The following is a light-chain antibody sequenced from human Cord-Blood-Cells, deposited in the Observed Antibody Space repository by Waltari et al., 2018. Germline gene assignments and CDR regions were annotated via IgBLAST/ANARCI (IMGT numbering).Light chain of an antibody. V-gene: IGLV2-23*02. J-gene: IGLJ1*01. Sequence: QSALTQPASVSGSPGQSIPISCTGTSSAVGSYNLVSWYQQHPGKAPKLMMYEVSKRPSGVSNCFSGSKVGNTAALTISGLQADDWADYYCCSYAGSSTYVFGAGTKVTVL. CDR2: EVS. CDR3: CSYAGSSTYV. CDR1: SSAVGSYNL.